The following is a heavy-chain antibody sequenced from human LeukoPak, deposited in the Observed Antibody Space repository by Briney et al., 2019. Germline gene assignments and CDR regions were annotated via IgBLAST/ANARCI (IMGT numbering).Heavy chain of an antibody. J-gene: IGHJ3*02. V-gene: IGHV1-58*02. CDR3: ARGQGTAFDI. CDR1: GFTFTSSA. D-gene: IGHD1-1*01. CDR2: IVVGSGNT. Sequence: GTSVKVSCKASGFTFTSSAMQWVRQARGQRLEWIGWIVVGSGNTNYAQKFQERVTITRDMSTSTAYMELSSLRSDDTAVYYCARGQGTAFDIWGQGTMVTVSS.